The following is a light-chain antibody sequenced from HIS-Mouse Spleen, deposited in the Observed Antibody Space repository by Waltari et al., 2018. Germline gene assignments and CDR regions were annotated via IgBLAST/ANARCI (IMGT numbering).Light chain of an antibody. CDR1: SGSIVRNY. CDR3: QSYDSSNVV. V-gene: IGLV6-57*02. CDR2: EDN. J-gene: IGLJ2*01. Sequence: NFMLTQPHPVSESPGKTVTISCPGISGSIVRNYVRWYQQRPGSAPTTVIYEDNRRPSGVPDRFSGSIDSSSNSASLTISGVKTEDEADYYCQSYDSSNVVFGGGTKLTVL.